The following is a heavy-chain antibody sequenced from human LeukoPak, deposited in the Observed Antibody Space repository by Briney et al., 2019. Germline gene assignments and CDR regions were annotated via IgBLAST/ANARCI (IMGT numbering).Heavy chain of an antibody. CDR1: GFTVSSNY. D-gene: IGHD2-21*02. CDR2: IYSGGGT. J-gene: IGHJ3*02. V-gene: IGHV3-66*02. CDR3: ARAVGVTAIHNAFDI. Sequence: GGSLRLSCAASGFTVSSNYMSWVRQAPGKGLEWVSVIYSGGGTDYADSVKGRFTISRDNSTNTLCLQMNSLRAEDTAVYYCARAVGVTAIHNAFDIWGQGTMVTVSS.